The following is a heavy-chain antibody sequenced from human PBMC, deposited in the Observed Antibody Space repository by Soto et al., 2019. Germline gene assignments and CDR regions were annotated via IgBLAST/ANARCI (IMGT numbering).Heavy chain of an antibody. Sequence: QAPVVQSGDEVKKPGASVKVSCKASGYIFTGYGISWVRQAPGQGLEWMGWISPYNGHTEFAQRLQGRLTLTTDTSTSTAFMELSNLRPDDTAVYYCARGGSGYHTGRGFAGTMDVWGQGTTVTVSS. CDR3: ARGGSGYHTGRGFAGTMDV. J-gene: IGHJ6*02. V-gene: IGHV1-18*04. CDR2: ISPYNGHT. CDR1: GYIFTGYG. D-gene: IGHD3-22*01.